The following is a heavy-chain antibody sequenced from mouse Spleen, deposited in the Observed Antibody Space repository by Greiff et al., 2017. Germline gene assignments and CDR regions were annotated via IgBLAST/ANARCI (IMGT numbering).Heavy chain of an antibody. D-gene: IGHD1-1*01. CDR3: AKTTVVADYYAMDY. V-gene: IGHV1-59*01. J-gene: IGHJ4*01. CDR1: GYTFTSYW. Sequence: VQLQQPGAELVRPGTSVKLSCKASGYTFTSYWMHWVKQRPGQGLEWIGVIDPSDSYTNYNQKFKGKATLTVDTSSSTAYMQLSSLTSEDSAVYYCAKTTVVADYYAMDYWGQGTSVTVSS. CDR2: IDPSDSYT.